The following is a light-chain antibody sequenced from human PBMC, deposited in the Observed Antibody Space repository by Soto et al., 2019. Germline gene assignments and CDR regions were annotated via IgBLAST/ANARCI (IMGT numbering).Light chain of an antibody. V-gene: IGKV1-39*01. CDR2: AAS. J-gene: IGKJ1*01. CDR1: QDVTRY. CDR3: QQYVTAFRS. Sequence: DIQMTQSPSSLSASVGDRVTVTCRASQDVTRYLNWYQQKPGKAPELLIYAASTLQSGVPSRFSGSGSGTDFTLTISSLQHDDFATYYCQQYVTAFRSFGQGTKV.